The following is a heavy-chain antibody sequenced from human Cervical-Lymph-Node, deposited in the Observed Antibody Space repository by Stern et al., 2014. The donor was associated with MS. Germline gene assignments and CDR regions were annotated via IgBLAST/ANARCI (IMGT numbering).Heavy chain of an antibody. Sequence: EVQLVESGIEVTKPGESLKISCKGSGYRFTTYWIAWGRQMPGQGLAWMGIIVPVGSNTTYNPSFQGQVTIPADKSFTTAYLQWSSLKASDTAMYYCSKASWNDDAFDIWGQGTMVTVSS. CDR3: SKASWNDDAFDI. CDR1: GYRFTTYW. J-gene: IGHJ3*02. D-gene: IGHD1-1*01. CDR2: IVPVGSNT. V-gene: IGHV5-51*03.